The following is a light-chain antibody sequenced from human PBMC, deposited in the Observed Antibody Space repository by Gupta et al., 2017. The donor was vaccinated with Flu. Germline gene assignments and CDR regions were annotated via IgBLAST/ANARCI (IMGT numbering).Light chain of an antibody. V-gene: IGLV2-11*01. Sequence: SCTGTSSDIGGYNYVCWHQQYSAKALKLMVYDVIKGSAGVPDRFSGSKSGNTASLTISVQKEEEEADYYCYAVASGGIFVFGTGTKVTVL. J-gene: IGLJ1*01. CDR2: DVI. CDR3: YAVASGGIFV. CDR1: SSDIGGYNY.